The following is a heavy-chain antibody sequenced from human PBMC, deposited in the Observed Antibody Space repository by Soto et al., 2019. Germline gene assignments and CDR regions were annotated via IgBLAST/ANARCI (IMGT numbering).Heavy chain of an antibody. CDR1: GGTFSSYA. J-gene: IGHJ5*02. Sequence: ASVKVSCKASGGTFSSYAISWVRQAPGQGLEWMGGIIPIFGTANYARKFQGRVTITADESTSTAYMELSSLRSEDTAVYYCARTGIAAAGTWFDPWGQGTLVTVSS. D-gene: IGHD6-13*01. CDR3: ARTGIAAAGTWFDP. CDR2: IIPIFGTA. V-gene: IGHV1-69*13.